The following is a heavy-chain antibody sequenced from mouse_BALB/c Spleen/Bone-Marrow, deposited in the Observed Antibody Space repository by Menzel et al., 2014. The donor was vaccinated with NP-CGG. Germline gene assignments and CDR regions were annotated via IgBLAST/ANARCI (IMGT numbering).Heavy chain of an antibody. Sequence: DVHLVESGGGLVQPGGSLKLSCATSGFDFSRYWMSWVRQAPGKGLEWIGEINPDSSTVNYTPSLKDKFIISRDNAKNTLYLQMSKVRSEDTALYYCARLNYYGNLFAWGAATTVTVSS. D-gene: IGHD1-1*01. V-gene: IGHV4-1*02. J-gene: IGHJ1*01. CDR1: GFDFSRYW. CDR2: INPDSSTV. CDR3: ARLNYYGNLFA.